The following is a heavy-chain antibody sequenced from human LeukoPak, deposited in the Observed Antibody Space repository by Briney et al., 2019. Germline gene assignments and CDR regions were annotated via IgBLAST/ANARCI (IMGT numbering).Heavy chain of an antibody. D-gene: IGHD4-17*01. V-gene: IGHV1-69*05. J-gene: IGHJ3*02. CDR3: ARASSRLLTVTDGGAFDI. Sequence: ASVKVSCKASGGTFSSYAISWVRQAPGQGLEWMGGIIPIFGTANYAQKFQGRVTITTDESTSTAYMELSSLRSEDTAVYYCARASSRLLTVTDGGAFDIWGQGTMVTVPS. CDR1: GGTFSSYA. CDR2: IIPIFGTA.